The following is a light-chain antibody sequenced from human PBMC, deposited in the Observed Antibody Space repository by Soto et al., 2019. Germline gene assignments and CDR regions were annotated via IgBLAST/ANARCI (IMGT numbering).Light chain of an antibody. J-gene: IGKJ5*01. CDR1: RSVSSF. CDR3: QQDGSSPRIT. CDR2: DAS. Sequence: SSGTPALSPGGGDTPSCRASRSVSSFLAWYQQKPGQAPRLLIYDASHRATGIPARFSGSGSGTDFTLTISSLDPEDFVVYYCQQDGSSPRITFGQGTRLEI. V-gene: IGKV3-11*01.